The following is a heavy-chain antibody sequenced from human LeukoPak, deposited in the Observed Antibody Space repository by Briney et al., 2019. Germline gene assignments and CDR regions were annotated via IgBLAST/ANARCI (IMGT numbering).Heavy chain of an antibody. CDR3: ARGGDYSGSSYFDY. CDR1: GGSISSYY. Sequence: SETLSLTCTVSGGSISSYYWSWIRQPPGKGLEWIGYIYYSGSTNYNPSLKSRVPISVDTSKNQFSLKLSSVTAADTAVYYCARGGDYSGSSYFDYWGQGTLVTVSS. J-gene: IGHJ4*02. V-gene: IGHV4-59*01. D-gene: IGHD1-26*01. CDR2: IYYSGST.